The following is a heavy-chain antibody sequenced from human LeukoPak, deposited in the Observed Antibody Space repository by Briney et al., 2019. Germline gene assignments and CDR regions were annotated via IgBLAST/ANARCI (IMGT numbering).Heavy chain of an antibody. D-gene: IGHD5-24*01. CDR2: TSYRSKWYN. Sequence: SQTLSLTCAISGDSVSTNSVAWNWIRQSPSRGLEWLGRTSYRSKWYNDYAVSVKSRITITPDTSKNQFSLQLNSVTPEDTAVYYCAREAEITRFDYWGQGTLVTVSS. V-gene: IGHV6-1*01. J-gene: IGHJ4*02. CDR1: GDSVSTNSVA. CDR3: AREAEITRFDY.